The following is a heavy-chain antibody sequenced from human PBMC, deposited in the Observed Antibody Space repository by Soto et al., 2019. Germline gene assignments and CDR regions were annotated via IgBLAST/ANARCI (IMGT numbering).Heavy chain of an antibody. Sequence: GASVKVSCKASGYTFTSYAMHWVRQAPGQRLEWMGWINAGNGNTNYAQKLQGRVTMTTDTSTSTAYMELRSLRSDDTAVYYCATLAGIAAAGGVYFDYWGQGTLVTVSS. J-gene: IGHJ4*02. D-gene: IGHD6-13*01. V-gene: IGHV1-3*01. CDR3: ATLAGIAAAGGVYFDY. CDR1: GYTFTSYA. CDR2: INAGNGNT.